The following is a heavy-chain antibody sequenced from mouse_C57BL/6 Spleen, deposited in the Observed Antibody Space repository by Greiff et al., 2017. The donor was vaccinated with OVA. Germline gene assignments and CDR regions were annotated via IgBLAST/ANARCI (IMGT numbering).Heavy chain of an antibody. CDR3: ARSDYDYDEDY. D-gene: IGHD2-4*01. Sequence: QVQLQQSGPELVKPGASVKISCKASGYAFSSSWMNWVKQRPGKGLEWIGRIYPGDGDTNYNGKFKGKATLTADKSSSTAYMQLSSLTSEDSAVYCCARSDYDYDEDYWGQGTTLTVSS. V-gene: IGHV1-82*01. J-gene: IGHJ2*01. CDR1: GYAFSSSW. CDR2: IYPGDGDT.